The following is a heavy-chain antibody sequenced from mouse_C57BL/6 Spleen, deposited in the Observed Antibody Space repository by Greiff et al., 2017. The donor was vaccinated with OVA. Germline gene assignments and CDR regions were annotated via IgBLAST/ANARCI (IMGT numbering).Heavy chain of an antibody. CDR3: ARLYGSSFYWYFDV. Sequence: EVQGVESGPGLVKPSQTVFLTCTVTGISITTGNYRWSWIRQFPGNKLEWIGYIYYSGTITYNPSLTSRTTITRDTPKNQFFLEMNSLTAEDTATYYCARLYGSSFYWYFDVWGTGTTVTVSS. CDR2: IYYSGTI. J-gene: IGHJ1*03. D-gene: IGHD1-1*01. V-gene: IGHV3-5*01. CDR1: GISITTGNYR.